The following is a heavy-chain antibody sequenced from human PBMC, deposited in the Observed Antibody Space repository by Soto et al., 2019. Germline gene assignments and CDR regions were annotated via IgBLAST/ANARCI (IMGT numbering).Heavy chain of an antibody. CDR1: VFSLTINRVG. V-gene: IGHV2-5*02. Sequence: QITLKESGPTLLKPTQTLTLTCTFSVFSLTINRVGVGWIRQPPGKALEWLALIYSDEDKRYNPSLKNRLTINEDSSKNQVVLTMTNMDPVDTATYYCAHSAYAYGLPGDYWGQGTLVTVSS. CDR3: AHSAYAYGLPGDY. D-gene: IGHD3-10*01. J-gene: IGHJ4*02. CDR2: IYSDEDK.